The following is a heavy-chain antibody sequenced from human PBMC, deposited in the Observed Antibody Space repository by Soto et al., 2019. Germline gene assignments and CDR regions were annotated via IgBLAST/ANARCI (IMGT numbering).Heavy chain of an antibody. CDR1: GFTFSNCA. D-gene: IGHD1-26*01. V-gene: IGHV3-23*01. CDR3: AKDRSGSRPYYFDH. Sequence: GGSLRLSCAASGFTFSNCAMSWVRQAPGKGLEWVSGITNSGSTTYYADSVKGLFIISRDNSNNVLRLQMNSLAAEDTAVYFCAKDRSGSRPYYFDHWGQGVLVTVSS. CDR2: ITNSGSTT. J-gene: IGHJ4*02.